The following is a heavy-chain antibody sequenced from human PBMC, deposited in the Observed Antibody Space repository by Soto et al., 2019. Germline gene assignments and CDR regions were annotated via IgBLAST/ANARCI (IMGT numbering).Heavy chain of an antibody. CDR1: GGSMSSSNW. CDR2: SYHGGST. V-gene: IGHV4-4*02. CDR3: SEWKAAGGQYGMDG. Sequence: XETLSLTCAVSGGSMSSSNWWSWVRQPPVKGLEWIGESYHGGSTNYNPPLKSRVTISVDKSKNQFSLKLISVTAADTAVYYWSEWKAAGGQYGMDGWGQGTTVTVSS. D-gene: IGHD6-13*01. J-gene: IGHJ6*02.